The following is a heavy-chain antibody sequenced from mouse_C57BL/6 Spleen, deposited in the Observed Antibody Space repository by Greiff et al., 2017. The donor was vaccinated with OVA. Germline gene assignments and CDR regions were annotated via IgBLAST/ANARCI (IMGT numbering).Heavy chain of an antibody. CDR3: TSGGSRWYFDV. J-gene: IGHJ1*03. CDR1: GFNIKDDY. D-gene: IGHD1-1*01. CDR2: IDPENGDT. Sequence: EVQLQQSGAELVRPGASVKLSCTASGFNIKDDYMHWVKQRPEQGLEWIGWIDPENGDTEYASKFQGKATITADTSSNTAYLQLSSLTSEDTAVYYCTSGGSRWYFDVWGTGTTVTVSS. V-gene: IGHV14-4*01.